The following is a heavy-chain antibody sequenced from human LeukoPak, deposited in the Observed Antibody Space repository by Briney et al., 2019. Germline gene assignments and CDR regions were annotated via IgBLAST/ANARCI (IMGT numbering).Heavy chain of an antibody. CDR1: GFTFSSYA. CDR2: ISYDGSNK. Sequence: PGGSLRLSCAASGFTFSSYAMHWVRQAPGKGLEWVAVISYDGSNKYYADSVKGRFTISRDNAKNSLYLQMNSLRAEDTAVYYCATHRGSYYVFDYWGQGTLVTVSS. J-gene: IGHJ4*02. D-gene: IGHD1-26*01. V-gene: IGHV3-30*04. CDR3: ATHRGSYYVFDY.